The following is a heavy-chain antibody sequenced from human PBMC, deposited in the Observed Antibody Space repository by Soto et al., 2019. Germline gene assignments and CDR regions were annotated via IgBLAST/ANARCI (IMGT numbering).Heavy chain of an antibody. CDR2: IYYSGST. CDR1: GGSISSGGYY. Sequence: PSETLSLTCTVSGGSISSGGYYWSWIRQHPGKGLEWIGYIYYSGSTYYNPSLKSRVTISVDTSKNQFSLKLSSVTAADTAVYYCARGRSNTYSSRGDFDYWGQGTLVTVSS. D-gene: IGHD6-19*01. CDR3: ARGRSNTYSSRGDFDY. J-gene: IGHJ4*02. V-gene: IGHV4-31*03.